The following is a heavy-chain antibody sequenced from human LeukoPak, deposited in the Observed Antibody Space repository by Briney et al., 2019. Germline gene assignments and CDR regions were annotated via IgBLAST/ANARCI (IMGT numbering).Heavy chain of an antibody. CDR2: IIPLLGIA. J-gene: IGHJ4*02. CDR1: GGIFSSYT. CDR3: ARDDADSAYADGDY. D-gene: IGHD5-12*01. Sequence: VASVKVSCKASGGIFSSYTISWVRQAPGQGLAWMGRIIPLLGIANYAQKFQGRVTIIADKSTSTAYMELSSLRSEDTAVYYCARDDADSAYADGDYWGQGTLVTVSS. V-gene: IGHV1-69*04.